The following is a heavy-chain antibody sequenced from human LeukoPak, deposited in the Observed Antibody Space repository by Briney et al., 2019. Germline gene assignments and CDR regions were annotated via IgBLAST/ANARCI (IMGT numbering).Heavy chain of an antibody. Sequence: PSETLSLTCAVYGGSFSGYYWGWIRQPPGKGLEWIGSIYYSGSTYYNPSLKSRVTISVDTSRNQFSLKLSSVTAADTAVYYCARPTTGGYYYYYMDVWGKGTTVTVSS. CDR3: ARPTTGGYYYYYMDV. V-gene: IGHV4-39*01. D-gene: IGHD1-14*01. CDR2: IYYSGST. CDR1: GGSFSGYY. J-gene: IGHJ6*03.